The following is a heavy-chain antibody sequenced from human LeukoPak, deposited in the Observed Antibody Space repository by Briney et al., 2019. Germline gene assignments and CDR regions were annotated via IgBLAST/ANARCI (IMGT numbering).Heavy chain of an antibody. D-gene: IGHD3-22*01. Sequence: PSETLSLTCTVSGNSFGDYYWSWIRQPAGKGLEWIGRIYTSGSTTYNPSLKSRVTISVDTSKKQFSLKLSSVTAADTAVYYCAREKIAYYDNSGRGWFDPWGQGTLVTVSS. CDR2: IYTSGST. J-gene: IGHJ5*02. CDR1: GNSFGDYY. CDR3: AREKIAYYDNSGRGWFDP. V-gene: IGHV4-4*07.